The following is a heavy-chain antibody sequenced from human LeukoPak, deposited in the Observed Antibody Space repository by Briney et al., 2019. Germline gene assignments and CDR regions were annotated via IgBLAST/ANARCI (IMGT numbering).Heavy chain of an antibody. V-gene: IGHV4-30-4*02. CDR1: GGSFSSGDYY. J-gene: IGHJ4*02. Sequence: PSETLSLTCTVSGGSFSSGDYYWSWIRQPPGKGLEWIGYIYYSGSTYYNPSLKSRVTISVDTSKNQFSLKLSSVTAADTAVYHCASGQRYYGSGTYYDYWGQGTLVTVSS. D-gene: IGHD3-10*01. CDR2: IYYSGST. CDR3: ASGQRYYGSGTYYDY.